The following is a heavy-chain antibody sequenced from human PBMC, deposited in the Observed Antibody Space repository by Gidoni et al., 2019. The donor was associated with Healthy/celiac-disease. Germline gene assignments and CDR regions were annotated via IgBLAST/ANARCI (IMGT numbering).Heavy chain of an antibody. CDR3: ARLQGGNWFDS. Sequence: DVQLVESGGGLVQPGGSLRLSCAASGFPVSSNYMSWVRQAPGKGLEWVSIIDSGGSTYYAESVKGRFTISRDNSKNTLYLQMNSLRAEDTAVYYCARLQGGNWFDSWGQGTLVTVSS. V-gene: IGHV3-66*02. J-gene: IGHJ5*01. D-gene: IGHD3-16*01. CDR2: IDSGGST. CDR1: GFPVSSNY.